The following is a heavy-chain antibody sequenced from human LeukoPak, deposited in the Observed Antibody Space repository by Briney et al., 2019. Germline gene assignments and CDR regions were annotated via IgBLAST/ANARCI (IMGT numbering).Heavy chain of an antibody. CDR1: GFSFSNSA. CDR3: AADAIYKSA. D-gene: IGHD1-14*01. Sequence: SVKVSCKASGFSFSNSAMQWVRQARGQRLEWIGWIVVGSGNTNYAQKFQERVTITRDMSTSTAYMELSSLRSEDTAVYYCAADAIYKSAWGQGTLVTVSS. CDR2: IVVGSGNT. J-gene: IGHJ5*02. V-gene: IGHV1-58*02.